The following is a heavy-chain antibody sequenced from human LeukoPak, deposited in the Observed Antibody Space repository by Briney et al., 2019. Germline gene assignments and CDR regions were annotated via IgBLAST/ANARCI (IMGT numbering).Heavy chain of an antibody. D-gene: IGHD6-19*01. J-gene: IGHJ3*02. CDR3: ATPKKRGEYSSGWYDAFDI. Sequence: ASVKVSCKVSGYTLTELSMHWVRQAPGKGLEWMGGFGPEDGETIYAQKFQGRVTMTEDTSTDTAYTELSSLRSEDTAVYYCATPKKRGEYSSGWYDAFDIWGQGTMVTVSS. V-gene: IGHV1-24*01. CDR1: GYTLTELS. CDR2: FGPEDGET.